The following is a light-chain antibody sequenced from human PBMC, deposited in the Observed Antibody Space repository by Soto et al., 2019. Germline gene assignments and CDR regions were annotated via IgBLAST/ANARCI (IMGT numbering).Light chain of an antibody. J-gene: IGKJ2*01. CDR3: QHSYNTPRA. CDR1: QTIRNY. Sequence: DIQMTQSPSLLSASVGARVTITCRSNQTIRNYLNWYQQKPGKAPNLLIHDASSLQNGVPSRFSGRGFGTDFTLTINDLQVAEFATYYCQHSYNTPRAFGQGTKIVI. V-gene: IGKV1-39*01. CDR2: DAS.